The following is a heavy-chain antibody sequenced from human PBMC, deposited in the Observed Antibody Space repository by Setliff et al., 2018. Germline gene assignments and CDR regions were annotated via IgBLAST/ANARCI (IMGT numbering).Heavy chain of an antibody. CDR1: GAAISTYY. D-gene: IGHD3-16*01. V-gene: IGHV4-59*08. CDR2: VSYGGST. Sequence: SETLSLTCAVSGAAISTYYWSWLRQPPGKGLEWLGYVSYGGSTKYDPSLESRVNIALDAPKNQFSLKQTAVTAADTAVYYCARAGTTYYYPCMDVWGKGTTVTVSS. CDR3: ARAGTTYYYPCMDV. J-gene: IGHJ6*03.